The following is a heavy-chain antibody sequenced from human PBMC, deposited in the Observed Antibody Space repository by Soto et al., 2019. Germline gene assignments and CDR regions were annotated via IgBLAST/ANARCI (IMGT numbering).Heavy chain of an antibody. D-gene: IGHD2-2*01. CDR1: GGSISSSS. Sequence: SETLSLTCTVSGGSISSSSWSWIRQPPGRGLEWIGYIYNNGRTDYNPSLKSRVTISVDTSKNHFSLKLSSVTPADTAVYYCARARFCTSTSCYHYFDFWGREPWSPSP. V-gene: IGHV4-59*01. J-gene: IGHJ4*02. CDR2: IYNNGRT. CDR3: ARARFCTSTSCYHYFDF.